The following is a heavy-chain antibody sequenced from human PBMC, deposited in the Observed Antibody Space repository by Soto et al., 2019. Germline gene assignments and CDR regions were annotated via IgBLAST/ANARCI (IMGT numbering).Heavy chain of an antibody. D-gene: IGHD5-12*01. CDR2: ISSSSSYI. Sequence: EVQLVESGGGLVKPGGSLRLSCAASGFTFSSYSMNWVRQAPGKGLEWVSSISSSSSYIYYADSVKGRFTISRDNAKNSLYLQMNRLRAEDTAVYYCARAAVEMATISPFDYWGQGTLVTVSS. J-gene: IGHJ4*02. CDR1: GFTFSSYS. V-gene: IGHV3-21*01. CDR3: ARAAVEMATISPFDY.